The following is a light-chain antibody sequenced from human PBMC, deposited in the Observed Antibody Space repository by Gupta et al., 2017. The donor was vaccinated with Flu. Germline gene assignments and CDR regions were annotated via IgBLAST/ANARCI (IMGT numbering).Light chain of an antibody. V-gene: IGLV2-23*01. CDR2: EGS. J-gene: IGLJ2*01. CDR3: CSYAGSSTPVV. Sequence: QSALTHPAPASGSPGQSITIACTGTSSDVGSYNLVPWYQQHPGKAPKLMIYEGSKRPSGVSNRFSGSKSGNTASLTISGLQAEDEPDYYCCSYAGSSTPVVFGGGTKLTVL. CDR1: SSDVGSYNL.